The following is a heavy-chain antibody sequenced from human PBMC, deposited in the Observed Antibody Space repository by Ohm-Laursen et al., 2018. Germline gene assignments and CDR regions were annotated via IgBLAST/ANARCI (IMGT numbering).Heavy chain of an antibody. CDR1: GFTFSSYA. J-gene: IGHJ4*02. CDR2: LSGSGHDT. V-gene: IGHV3-23*01. CDR3: AKSRNSGSYLDRYYFDY. D-gene: IGHD1-26*01. Sequence: SLRLSCAASGFTFSSYAMSWVRQAPEKGLEWVSGLSGSGHDTYYTDSVKGRFTISRDNSKNTLFLQMNSLRAEDTAVFYCAKSRNSGSYLDRYYFDYWGQGTLVTVSS.